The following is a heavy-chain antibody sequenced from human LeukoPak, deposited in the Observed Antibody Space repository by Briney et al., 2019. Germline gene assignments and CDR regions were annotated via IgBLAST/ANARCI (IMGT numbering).Heavy chain of an antibody. CDR2: ISAYNGNT. D-gene: IGHD1-26*01. CDR3: ARDSPLVGAGYYYGMDV. Sequence: ASVKVSCKASGYTFTSYGISWVRQAPGQGLEWMGWISAYNGNTNYAQKLQGRVTMTTDTSTSTAYMELRSLGSDDTAVYYCARDSPLVGAGYYYGMDVWGQGTTVTVS. V-gene: IGHV1-18*01. CDR1: GYTFTSYG. J-gene: IGHJ6*02.